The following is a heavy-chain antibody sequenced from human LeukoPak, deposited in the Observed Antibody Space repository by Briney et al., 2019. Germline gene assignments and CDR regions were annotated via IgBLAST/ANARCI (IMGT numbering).Heavy chain of an antibody. Sequence: PGGSLRLSCAASGFTFSSYEMNWVRQAPGKGLEWVSYISSSGSTIYYADSVKGRFTISRDNAKNSLYLQMNSLRAEDTAVYYCARDLGIVVQERAFDIWGQGTMVTVSS. V-gene: IGHV3-48*03. D-gene: IGHD2-2*03. CDR3: ARDLGIVVQERAFDI. CDR2: ISSSGSTI. CDR1: GFTFSSYE. J-gene: IGHJ3*02.